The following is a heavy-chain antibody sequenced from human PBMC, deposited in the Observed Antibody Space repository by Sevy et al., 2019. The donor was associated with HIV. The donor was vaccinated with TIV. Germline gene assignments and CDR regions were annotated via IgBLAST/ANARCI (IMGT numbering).Heavy chain of an antibody. CDR1: GFIYGDYA. V-gene: IGHV3-49*04. CDR3: TRGGSMTILSPWDY. CDR2: IRRKAFGGTT. Sequence: GGSLRLSCIASGFIYGDYAMNWVRQAPGKGLEWVGFIRRKAFGGTTQYAPSVKGRLTISRDDSKSIAYLQMNSLKTEDTAVYYCTRGGSMTILSPWDYWGQGTLVTVSS. D-gene: IGHD3-3*01. J-gene: IGHJ4*02.